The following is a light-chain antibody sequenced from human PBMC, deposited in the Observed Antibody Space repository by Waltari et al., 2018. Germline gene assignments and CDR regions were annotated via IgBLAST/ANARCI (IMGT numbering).Light chain of an antibody. Sequence: LTQPPSVSVSPGQTANITCSGEQLGDKYVHCYQQKPGQSPVLVIYQDTKRPSGIPERLSGSNSGNTGTLTISGTQAMDEADYYCQAWDRTTAIFGGGTKLTVL. V-gene: IGLV3-1*01. CDR2: QDT. CDR3: QAWDRTTAI. J-gene: IGLJ2*01. CDR1: QLGDKY.